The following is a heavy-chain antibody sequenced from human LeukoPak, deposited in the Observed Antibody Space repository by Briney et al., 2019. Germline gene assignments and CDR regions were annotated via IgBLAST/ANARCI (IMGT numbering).Heavy chain of an antibody. CDR3: AKDNRDSGSCDY. CDR2: ISGSGGST. Sequence: GGSLRLSCAASGFTFSSYAMSWVRQAPGKGLEWVSAISGSGGSTYYADSVKGRFTISRDNSESTLYLQMSSLRADDTALYYCAKDNRDSGSCDYWGQGTLVTVSS. V-gene: IGHV3-23*01. J-gene: IGHJ4*02. D-gene: IGHD1-26*01. CDR1: GFTFSSYA.